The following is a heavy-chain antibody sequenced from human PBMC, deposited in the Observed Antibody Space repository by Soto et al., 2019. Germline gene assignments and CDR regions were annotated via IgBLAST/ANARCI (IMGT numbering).Heavy chain of an antibody. D-gene: IGHD5-18*01. CDR2: ISAGAGST. Sequence: PGGSLRLSCVASGFTFSSYDMSWVRQAPGKGLEWVSRISAGAGSTFYADSVKGRITISRDNSKNTLYLQVDSLRAEDTAVYYCARVRRDGYSHLDYWGQGTLVTVSS. V-gene: IGHV3-23*01. J-gene: IGHJ4*02. CDR1: GFTFSSYD. CDR3: ARVRRDGYSHLDY.